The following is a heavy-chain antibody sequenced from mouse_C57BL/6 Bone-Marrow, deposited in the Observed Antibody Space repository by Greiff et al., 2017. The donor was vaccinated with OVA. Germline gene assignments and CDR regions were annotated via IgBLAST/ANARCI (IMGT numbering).Heavy chain of an antibody. CDR2: IDPSDSYT. J-gene: IGHJ1*03. V-gene: IGHV1-69*01. Sequence: QVQLQQPGAELVMPGASVKLSCKASGYTFTSYWMHWVKQRPGQGLEWIGEIDPSDSYTNYNQKFKGKSTLPVDKSSSTAYMQLSSLTSEDSAVYYGARGYYGSSLYWYFDVWGTGTTVTVSS. D-gene: IGHD1-1*01. CDR1: GYTFTSYW. CDR3: ARGYYGSSLYWYFDV.